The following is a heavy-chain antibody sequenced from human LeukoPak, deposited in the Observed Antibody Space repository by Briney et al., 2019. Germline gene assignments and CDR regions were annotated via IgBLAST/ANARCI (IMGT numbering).Heavy chain of an antibody. CDR2: IYTSGST. J-gene: IGHJ6*03. CDR1: GGSISSYY. Sequence: SETLSLTCTVSGGSISSYYWSWLRQPAGKGLEWIGRIYTSGSTNYNPSLKGRVTMSVDTSKNQFSLKLSSVTAADTAVYYCARHGVVVPAAVGPGYYYYYYMDVWGKGTTVTISS. V-gene: IGHV4-4*07. D-gene: IGHD2-2*01. CDR3: ARHGVVVPAAVGPGYYYYYYMDV.